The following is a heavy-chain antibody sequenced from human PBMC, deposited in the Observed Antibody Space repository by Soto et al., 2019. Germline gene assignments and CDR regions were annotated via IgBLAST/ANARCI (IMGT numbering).Heavy chain of an antibody. J-gene: IGHJ4*02. CDR2: INQGGTT. V-gene: IGHV4-34*01. D-gene: IGHD6-13*01. Sequence: QVQLQQWGAGLLKPSETLSLTCAVYGGSFSGHYWSWIRQPPGKGLEWIGEINQGGTTNYNPSPKGRVTISVDTSKNQFSLQLSSVTAADTAVYYCARGVPWYSSSWYAYWGQGTLVTFSS. CDR3: ARGVPWYSSSWYAY. CDR1: GGSFSGHY.